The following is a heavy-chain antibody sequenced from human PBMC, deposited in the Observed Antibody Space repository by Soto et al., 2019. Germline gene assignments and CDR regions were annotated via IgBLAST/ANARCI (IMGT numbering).Heavy chain of an antibody. CDR2: IYPYDSDT. D-gene: IGHD2-2*01. CDR1: GYNFAGYW. CDR3: ARHLVGSTRGNFDY. Sequence: GESLEISCKGSGYNFAGYWIGWVRQMPGKGMEWMGNIYPYDSDTRYSPSFQGQVTISADTSITTAYLQWSGLRASDTAMYFCARHLVGSTRGNFDYWGQGTLVTVSS. V-gene: IGHV5-51*01. J-gene: IGHJ4*01.